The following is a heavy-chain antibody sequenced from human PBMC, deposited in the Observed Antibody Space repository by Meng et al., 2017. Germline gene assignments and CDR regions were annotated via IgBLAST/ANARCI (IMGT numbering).Heavy chain of an antibody. V-gene: IGHV4-61*01. CDR1: GDSVTVGSHY. Sequence: QLQESGPGLVRPSETLPLTCTVSGDSVTVGSHYWSWIRQPPGKGLEWIGYIDYGGSTSYNPSLRSRVTISVDTSNNQFSLKLSSVTAADTAVFYCARTRGDYYFDYWGQGTLVTVSS. CDR3: ARTRGDYYFDY. J-gene: IGHJ4*02. CDR2: IDYGGST. D-gene: IGHD3-16*01.